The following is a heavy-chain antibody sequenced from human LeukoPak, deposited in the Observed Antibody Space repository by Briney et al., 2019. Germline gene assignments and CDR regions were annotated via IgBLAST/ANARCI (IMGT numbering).Heavy chain of an antibody. CDR3: ARDGSSIAAYRHDY. CDR1: GFTFSSYS. Sequence: GGSLRLSCAASGFTFSSYSMNWVRQAPGKGLERISVKGRFTISRDNAKNSLYLEMNSLRDEGTAVYYCARDGSSIAAYRHDYWGQGTLVTVSS. D-gene: IGHD6-25*01. V-gene: IGHV3-48*02. J-gene: IGHJ4*02.